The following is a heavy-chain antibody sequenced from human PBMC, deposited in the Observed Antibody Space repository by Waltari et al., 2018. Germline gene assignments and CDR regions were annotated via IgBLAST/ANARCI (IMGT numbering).Heavy chain of an antibody. D-gene: IGHD5-12*01. CDR1: GFTFSSYG. CDR2: IRYDGSNK. CDR3: AKDRGSGYDLRSFVDY. V-gene: IGHV3-30*02. J-gene: IGHJ4*02. Sequence: QVQLVESGGGVVQPGGSLRLSCAASGFTFSSYGMHWVRPAPGKGLEWVAFIRYDGSNKYYADSVKGRFTISRDNSKNTLYLQMNSLRAEDTAVYYCAKDRGSGYDLRSFVDYWGQGTLVTVSS.